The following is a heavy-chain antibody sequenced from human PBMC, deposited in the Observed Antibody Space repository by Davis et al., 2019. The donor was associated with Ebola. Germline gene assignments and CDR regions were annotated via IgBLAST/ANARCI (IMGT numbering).Heavy chain of an antibody. D-gene: IGHD3-3*01. J-gene: IGHJ6*02. CDR1: GFTFSSYW. V-gene: IGHV3-74*01. Sequence: GESLKISCAASGFTFSSYWMHWVRQAPGKGLVWVSRINSDGSSTSYADSVKGRFTISRDNAKNTLYLQMNSLRAEDTAVYYCAREEVTIFGVVIMGYYGMDVWGQGTTVTVSS. CDR3: AREEVTIFGVVIMGYYGMDV. CDR2: INSDGSST.